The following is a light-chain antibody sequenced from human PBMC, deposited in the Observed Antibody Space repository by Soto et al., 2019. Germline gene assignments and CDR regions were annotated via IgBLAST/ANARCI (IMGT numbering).Light chain of an antibody. V-gene: IGLV2-14*01. Sequence: QSVLAQPASVSGSPGQSITISCTGTSSDVGLYDYVSWYQQHPGKAPQLMIYAVSNRPSGVSNRFSASKSGNTASLFISGLQAEDEADYYCSSSTSDSPYVFG. J-gene: IGLJ2*01. CDR3: SSSTSDSPYV. CDR1: SSDVGLYDY. CDR2: AVS.